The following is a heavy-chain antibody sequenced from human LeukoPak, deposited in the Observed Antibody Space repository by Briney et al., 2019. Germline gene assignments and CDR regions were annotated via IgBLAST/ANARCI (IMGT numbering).Heavy chain of an antibody. CDR2: VSYDGSNK. CDR3: AREVTQRLDH. V-gene: IGHV3-30-3*01. CDR1: GFTFNSHH. J-gene: IGHJ4*02. Sequence: GGSLRLSCVASGFTFNSHHMHWVRQAPGKGLEWVAAVSYDGSNKYSLDSVRGRFTFSRDNSKNTLYLQINSLRLEDTAVYYCAREVTQRLDHWGQGTLVTVSA. D-gene: IGHD3-10*01.